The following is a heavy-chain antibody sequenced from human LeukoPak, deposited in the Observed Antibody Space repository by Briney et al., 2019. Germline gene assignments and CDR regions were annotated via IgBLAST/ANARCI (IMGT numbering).Heavy chain of an antibody. V-gene: IGHV3-23*01. D-gene: IGHD3-10*02. CDR1: GFTFSSYA. Sequence: PGGSLRLSCAASGFTFSSYAMSWVRQAPGKGLEWVSGISGNSVSTYYADSVKGRFTISRDNSRNTLYLQMNSLRVDDTAVYYCARDLCWGCFDDWGQGNLVTVSS. J-gene: IGHJ4*02. CDR3: ARDLCWGCFDD. CDR2: ISGNSVST.